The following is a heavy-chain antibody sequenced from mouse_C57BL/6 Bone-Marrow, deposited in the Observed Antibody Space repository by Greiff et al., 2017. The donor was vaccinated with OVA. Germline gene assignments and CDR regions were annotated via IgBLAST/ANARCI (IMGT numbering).Heavy chain of an antibody. J-gene: IGHJ3*01. CDR2: IYPRSGNT. CDR1: GYTFTSYG. CDR3: ARGGSTIIRDWFAY. V-gene: IGHV1-81*01. Sequence: VQLQQSGAELARPGASVKLSCKASGYTFTSYGISWVKQRTGQGLEWIGEIYPRSGNTYYNEKFKGKATLTADKSSSTAYMELRSLTSEDSAVDFCARGGSTIIRDWFAYWGQGTLVTVSA. D-gene: IGHD2-4*01.